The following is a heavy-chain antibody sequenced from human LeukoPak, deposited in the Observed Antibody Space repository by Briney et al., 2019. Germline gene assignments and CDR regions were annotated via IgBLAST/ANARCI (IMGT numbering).Heavy chain of an antibody. V-gene: IGHV3-64D*06. CDR2: ISSNGGST. D-gene: IGHD4-23*01. Sequence: GGSLRLSCSASGFTFSVYVMHWVRQAPGKGLEYVSGISSNGGSTYYADSVKGRFTISRDNSKNTLYLQMSSLRAKDTAVYYCVEPSYGGNSFFDYWGQGTLVTVSS. CDR3: VEPSYGGNSFFDY. J-gene: IGHJ4*02. CDR1: GFTFSVYV.